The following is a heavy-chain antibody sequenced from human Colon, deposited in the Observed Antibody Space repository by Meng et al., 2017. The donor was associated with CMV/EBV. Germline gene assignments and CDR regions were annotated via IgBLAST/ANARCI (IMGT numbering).Heavy chain of an antibody. CDR3: AHRFLRDSSSSLHFDS. D-gene: IGHD6-6*01. Sequence: QITLKEFGPPLVKPPQTLTLTCTFSGFSLSTNGVTVGWIRQPPGKALEWLALIYWDDDKRYSPSLKSRLTITKDASKNQVVLTMINMDPVDTATYYCAHRFLRDSSSSLHFDSWGQGTLVTVSS. CDR1: GFSLSTNGVT. CDR2: IYWDDDK. J-gene: IGHJ4*02. V-gene: IGHV2-5*02.